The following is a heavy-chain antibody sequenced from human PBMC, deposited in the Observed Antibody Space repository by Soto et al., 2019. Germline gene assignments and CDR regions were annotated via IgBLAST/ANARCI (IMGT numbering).Heavy chain of an antibody. D-gene: IGHD2-21*02. J-gene: IGHJ4*02. Sequence: ASVKVSCKASGYTFTSYYMHWVRQAPGQGLEWMGIINPSGGSTSYAQKFQGRVTMTRDTSTSTVYMELSSLRSEDTAVYYCARGGGAIVVVTASLRYWGQGTLVTV. CDR2: INPSGGST. CDR3: ARGGGAIVVVTASLRY. CDR1: GYTFTSYY. V-gene: IGHV1-46*01.